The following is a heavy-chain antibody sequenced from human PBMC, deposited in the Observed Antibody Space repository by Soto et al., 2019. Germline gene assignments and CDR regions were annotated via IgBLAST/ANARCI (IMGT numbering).Heavy chain of an antibody. CDR1: GFTFSHYA. J-gene: IGHJ4*02. V-gene: IGHV3-23*01. CDR2: IIAGGGGT. CDR3: AKDQYYYDSSGYSPDY. Sequence: GGSLRLSCAASGFTFSHYAMSWVRQAPGKGLEWVSTIIAGGGGTYYAESVKGRFTISRDNSKNTLYLQMNSLRAEDTAVYYCAKDQYYYDSSGYSPDYWGQGTLVTVSS. D-gene: IGHD3-22*01.